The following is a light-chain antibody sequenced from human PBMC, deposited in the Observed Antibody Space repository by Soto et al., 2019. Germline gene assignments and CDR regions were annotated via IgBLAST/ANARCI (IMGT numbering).Light chain of an antibody. Sequence: DIQMTQSPSTLSASVGDRVTITCRASQSISSSLAWYQQKPEKAPEFLIYDASSLKSGVPSRFSGSGSGTEFTLTISSLQPDDFATYYCQQYSLYYTFDQGTKLEIK. V-gene: IGKV1-5*01. CDR3: QQYSLYYT. CDR2: DAS. CDR1: QSISSS. J-gene: IGKJ2*01.